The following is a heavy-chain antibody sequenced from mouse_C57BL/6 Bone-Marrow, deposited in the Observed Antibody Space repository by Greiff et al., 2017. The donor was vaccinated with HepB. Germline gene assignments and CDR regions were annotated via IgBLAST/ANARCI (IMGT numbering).Heavy chain of an antibody. J-gene: IGHJ2*01. V-gene: IGHV10-1*01. Sequence: EVQLVESGGGLVQPKGSLKLSCAASGFSFNTYAMNWVRQAPGKGLEWVARIRSKSNNYATYYADSVKDRFTISRDDSESMLYLQMNNLKTEDTAMYYCVRYGNSYFDYWGQGTTLTVSS. D-gene: IGHD2-10*02. CDR3: VRYGNSYFDY. CDR1: GFSFNTYA. CDR2: IRSKSNNYAT.